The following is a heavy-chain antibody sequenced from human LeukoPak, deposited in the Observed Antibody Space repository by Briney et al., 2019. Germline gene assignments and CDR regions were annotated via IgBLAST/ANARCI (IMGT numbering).Heavy chain of an antibody. J-gene: IGHJ4*02. CDR3: ARAPPPPDY. CDR1: GSIFENYW. CDR2: NYHGDCDT. Sequence: ICGEGGGSIFENYWNGRGRRQPGKRGEGRGRNYHGDCDTKYNPSFQGHVTISADKSISPSYLHWSSLKASDTAMYYCARAPPPPDYWGQGTLVTVSS. V-gene: IGHV5-51*01. D-gene: IGHD1-14*01.